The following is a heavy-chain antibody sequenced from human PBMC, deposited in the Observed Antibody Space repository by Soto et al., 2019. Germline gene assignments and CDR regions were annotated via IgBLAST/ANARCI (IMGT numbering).Heavy chain of an antibody. D-gene: IGHD2-2*01. V-gene: IGHV1-18*01. CDR1: GYTFTSYG. CDR3: ASSIGDIVVVPAAMDAFDI. J-gene: IGHJ3*02. CDR2: ISAYNGNT. Sequence: ASVKVSCKASGYTFTSYGISWVRQAPGQGLEWMGWISAYNGNTNYAQKLQGRVTMTTEKSTSTAYMELRGLRSDDTAVYYCASSIGDIVVVPAAMDAFDIWGQGTMVTVSS.